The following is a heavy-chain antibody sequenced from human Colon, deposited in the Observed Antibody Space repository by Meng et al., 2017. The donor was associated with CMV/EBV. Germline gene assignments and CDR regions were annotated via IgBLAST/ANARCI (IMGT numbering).Heavy chain of an antibody. CDR3: ARALIAVSGTFYFDY. CDR1: GYKFTDYG. D-gene: IGHD6-19*01. J-gene: IGHJ4*02. CDR2: IATFNGNT. Sequence: VQLVQSGPEVKTPGASVKVSCKTSGYKFTDYGFSWVRQAPGQGLEWMGWIATFNGNTNHAQRMQGRVTISRDTSTSTVYMELRGLRSDDTGVYYCARALIAVSGTFYFDYWGQGTLVTVSS. V-gene: IGHV1-18*01.